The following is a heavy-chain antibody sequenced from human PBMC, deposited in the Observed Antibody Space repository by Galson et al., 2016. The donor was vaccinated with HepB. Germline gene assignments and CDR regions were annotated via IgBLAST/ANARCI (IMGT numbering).Heavy chain of an antibody. V-gene: IGHV3-33*08. CDR1: GFTFRYFS. CDR2: IWYDRGKE. J-gene: IGHJ6*02. CDR3: ARGSSSRSIYYYYYYTMDV. D-gene: IGHD6-6*01. Sequence: SLRLSCAASGFTFRYFSIHWVRQAPGKGLEWVAVIWYDRGKEYYTESVKGRFTISRDNTKNTLYLEMNTLRVEDTAVYFCARGSSSRSIYYYYYYTMDVCGQGTTVTVSS.